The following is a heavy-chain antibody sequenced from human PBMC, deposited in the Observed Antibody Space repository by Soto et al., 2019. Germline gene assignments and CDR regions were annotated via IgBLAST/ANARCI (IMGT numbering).Heavy chain of an antibody. J-gene: IGHJ4*02. CDR2: IDGDGSNI. CDR1: GFSFSNNW. CDR3: VRNSHGDD. D-gene: IGHD1-26*01. Sequence: EVQLVESGGGLVQPGGSLRLSCAASGFSFSNNWMHWVRQAPGKGLVWVARIDGDGSNIGYSASVRGRFTISRDNAKSTLYLQMNSLRGDVTALYYCVRNSHGDDWGQGTLVTVSP. V-gene: IGHV3-74*01.